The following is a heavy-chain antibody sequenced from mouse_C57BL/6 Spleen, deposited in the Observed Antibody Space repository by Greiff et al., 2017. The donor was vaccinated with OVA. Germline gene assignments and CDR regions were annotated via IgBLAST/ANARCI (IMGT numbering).Heavy chain of an antibody. J-gene: IGHJ3*01. CDR1: GYTFNDYE. CDR2: IDPETGGT. V-gene: IGHV1-15*01. D-gene: IGHD2-1*01. Sequence: QVQLQQSGAELVRPGASVTLSCKASGYTFNDYEMHWVKQTPVHGLEWIGAIDPETGGTAYNQKFKGKAILTADKSSSTAYMELRSLTSEDSAVDYCTTLYYGNPFAYWGQGTLVTVSA. CDR3: TTLYYGNPFAY.